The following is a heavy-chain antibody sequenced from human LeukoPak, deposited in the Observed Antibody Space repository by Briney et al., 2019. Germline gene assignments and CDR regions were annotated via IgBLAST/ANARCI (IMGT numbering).Heavy chain of an antibody. CDR3: ARDRARDGYNYPNYFDY. J-gene: IGHJ4*02. Sequence: PSETLSLTCTVSGGSISSSSYYWGWIRQPPGKGLEWIGSIYYSGSTYYNPSLKSRVTISVDTSKNQFSLKLSSVTAADTAVYYCARDRARDGYNYPNYFDYWGQGTLVTVSS. D-gene: IGHD5-24*01. CDR1: GGSISSSSYY. V-gene: IGHV4-39*07. CDR2: IYYSGST.